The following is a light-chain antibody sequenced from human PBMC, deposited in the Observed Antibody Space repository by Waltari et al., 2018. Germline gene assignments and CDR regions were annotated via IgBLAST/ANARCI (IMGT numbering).Light chain of an antibody. CDR1: RRDVGGYNY. J-gene: IGLJ3*02. CDR2: DVS. Sequence: QSALTQAASVSGSPGQPIPLSCTGTRRDVGGYNYVSWYQQHPGKAPKLIIYDVSNRPSGVSNRFSGSKSGNTASLTISGLQAEDEADYYCNSYASSNTRVFGGGTKLTVL. CDR3: NSYASSNTRV. V-gene: IGLV2-14*03.